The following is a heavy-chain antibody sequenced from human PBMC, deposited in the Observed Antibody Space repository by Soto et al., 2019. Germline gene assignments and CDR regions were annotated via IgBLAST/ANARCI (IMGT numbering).Heavy chain of an antibody. Sequence: QVTLKESGPVLVKPTETLTLTCTVSGFSFSDVRVGVTWIRQPPGKALEWLSVIFSNDEKSYNTSLKNRLTICQITSNSQVVLTITTIDPVDTATSYCAQIRLRGWYRWMDYWGQGTLVTVSS. CDR2: IFSNDEK. J-gene: IGHJ4*02. D-gene: IGHD6-19*01. CDR1: GFSFSDVRVG. V-gene: IGHV2-26*01. CDR3: AQIRLRGWYRWMDY.